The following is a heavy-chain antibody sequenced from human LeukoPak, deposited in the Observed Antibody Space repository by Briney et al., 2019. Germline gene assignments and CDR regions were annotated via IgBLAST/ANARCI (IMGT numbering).Heavy chain of an antibody. CDR3: ASVGYCSGGTCPGV. CDR1: GFTFSSYG. J-gene: IGHJ6*02. V-gene: IGHV3-23*01. Sequence: GGSLRLSCAASGFTFSSYGTSWVRQAPGKGLEWVSGISGSGGRTYYADSVKGRFTISRDNSKNTSYLQMNSLRAEDTAVYYCASVGYCSGGTCPGVWGQGTTVTVSS. D-gene: IGHD2-15*01. CDR2: ISGSGGRT.